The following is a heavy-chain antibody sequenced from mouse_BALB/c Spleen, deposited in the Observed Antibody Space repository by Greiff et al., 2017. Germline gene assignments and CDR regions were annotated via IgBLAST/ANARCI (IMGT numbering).Heavy chain of an antibody. CDR2: ISSGGSYT. Sequence: EVQLVESGGGLVKPGGSLKLSCAASGFTFSSYAMSWVRQSPEKRLEWVAEISSGGSYTYYPDTVTGRFTISRDNAKNTLYLEMSSLRSEDTAMYYCARGNYAMDYWGQGTSVTVSS. CDR1: GFTFSSYA. V-gene: IGHV5-9-4*01. J-gene: IGHJ4*01. CDR3: ARGNYAMDY. D-gene: IGHD2-14*01.